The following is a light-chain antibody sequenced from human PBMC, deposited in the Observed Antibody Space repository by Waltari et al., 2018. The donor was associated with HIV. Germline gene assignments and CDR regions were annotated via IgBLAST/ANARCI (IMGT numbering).Light chain of an antibody. CDR3: QSYDNSLSGSRV. Sequence: QSVLTQPPSVSGAPGQRVTISCTGSSSNIGAGYDVHWYQQLPGTAPTLLIYGKNERPSGVPDRFSGSKSGTSASLAITGRQAEDEADYYCQSYDNSLSGSRVFGGGTKLTVL. J-gene: IGLJ3*02. V-gene: IGLV1-40*01. CDR1: SSNIGAGYD. CDR2: GKN.